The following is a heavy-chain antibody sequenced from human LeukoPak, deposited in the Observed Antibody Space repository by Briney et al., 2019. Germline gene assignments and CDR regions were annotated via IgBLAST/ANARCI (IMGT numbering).Heavy chain of an antibody. CDR1: GFTFSSYA. D-gene: IGHD2-21*01. V-gene: IGHV3-30*01. CDR3: ARSPVATAVNYWFDP. Sequence: GRSLRLSCAASGFTFSSYAMHWVRQAPGKGLEWVAVVSYDGTQKKYADSVKGRFTISRDNSKNTLYLQTDSLRVEDMAVYYCARSPVATAVNYWFDPWGQGTLVTVSS. CDR2: VSYDGTQK. J-gene: IGHJ5*02.